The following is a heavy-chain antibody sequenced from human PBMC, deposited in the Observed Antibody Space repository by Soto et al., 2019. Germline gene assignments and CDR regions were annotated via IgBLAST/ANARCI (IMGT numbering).Heavy chain of an antibody. J-gene: IGHJ4*02. V-gene: IGHV3-21*01. CDR1: GFTFSSYS. D-gene: IGHD1-1*01. Sequence: PGGSLRLSCAASGFTFSSYSMNWVRQAPGKGLEWVSSISSSSSYIYYAGSVKGRFTISRDNAKNSLYLQMNSLRAEDTAVYYCARSCCHWPFDYWGQGTLVTVSS. CDR3: ARSCCHWPFDY. CDR2: ISSSSSYI.